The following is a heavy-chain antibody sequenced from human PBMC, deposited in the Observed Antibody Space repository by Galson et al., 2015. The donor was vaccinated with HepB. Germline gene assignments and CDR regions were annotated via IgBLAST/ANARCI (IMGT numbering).Heavy chain of an antibody. Sequence: SVKVSCKASGYSFIMYGISWVRQAPGQGLEWMAWISAHNGNTTYAQKFQGRFTMTIDTSTSTAYMDLRSLGADDTAVYYCARAGRMNTVTKYYYYGMDVWGQGTTVTVSS. CDR2: ISAHNGNT. J-gene: IGHJ6*02. D-gene: IGHD4-17*01. V-gene: IGHV1-18*01. CDR1: GYSFIMYG. CDR3: ARAGRMNTVTKYYYYGMDV.